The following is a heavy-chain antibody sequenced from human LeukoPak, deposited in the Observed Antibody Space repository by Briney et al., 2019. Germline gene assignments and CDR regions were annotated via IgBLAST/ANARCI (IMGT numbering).Heavy chain of an antibody. J-gene: IGHJ5*02. D-gene: IGHD6-13*01. CDR2: INHSGST. Sequence: SETLSLTCAVYGGSFSGYYWSWIRQPPGKGLEWTGEINHSGSTNYNPSLKSRVTISVDTSKNQFSLKLSSVTAADTAVYYCARGPKAAAGTRWFDPWGQGTLVTVSS. V-gene: IGHV4-34*01. CDR3: ARGPKAAAGTRWFDP. CDR1: GGSFSGYY.